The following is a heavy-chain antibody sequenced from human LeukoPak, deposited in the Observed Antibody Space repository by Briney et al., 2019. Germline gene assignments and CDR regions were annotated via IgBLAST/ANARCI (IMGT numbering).Heavy chain of an antibody. Sequence: ASVKVSCKASGYTFTSYDLNWLRQATGQGLEWMGWMNPNSGNTGYAPKFQGRATMTTNTSISTAYMELSSLRSEDTAVYYCARKGPANYYYYYMDVWGKGTSVTVSS. J-gene: IGHJ6*03. CDR3: ARKGPANYYYYYMDV. D-gene: IGHD2-2*01. CDR1: GYTFTSYD. CDR2: MNPNSGNT. V-gene: IGHV1-8*01.